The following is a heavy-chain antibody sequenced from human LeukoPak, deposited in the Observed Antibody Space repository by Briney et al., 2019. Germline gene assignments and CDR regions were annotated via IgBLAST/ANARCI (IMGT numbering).Heavy chain of an antibody. D-gene: IGHD3-10*01. Sequence: WASVKVSCKASGYTFTGYYMHWVRQAPGQGLEWMGWINPNSGGTNYAQKVQGRVTMTRDTSISTAYMELSRLRSDDTAVYYCARERFITMVRGVICRRLYNWFDSWGQGTLVTVSS. CDR2: INPNSGGT. CDR3: ARERFITMVRGVICRRLYNWFDS. CDR1: GYTFTGYY. V-gene: IGHV1-2*02. J-gene: IGHJ5*01.